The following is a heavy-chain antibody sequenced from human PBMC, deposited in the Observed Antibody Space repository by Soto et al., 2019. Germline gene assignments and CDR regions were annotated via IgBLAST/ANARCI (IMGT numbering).Heavy chain of an antibody. CDR2: ISAYNGNT. CDR1: GYTFTSYG. D-gene: IGHD2-2*02. CDR3: ARDTRCSSTSCYTYYYYGMDV. Sequence: GASVKVSCKASGYTFTSYGISWVRQAPGQGLEWMGLISAYNGNTNYAQKHQGRVTMTTDTSTSTAYMELRSLRSDDTAVYYCARDTRCSSTSCYTYYYYGMDVWGQGTTVTVSS. V-gene: IGHV1-18*01. J-gene: IGHJ6*02.